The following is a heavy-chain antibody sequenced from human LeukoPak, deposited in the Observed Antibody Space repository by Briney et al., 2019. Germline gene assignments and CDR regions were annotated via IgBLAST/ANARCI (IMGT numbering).Heavy chain of an antibody. Sequence: ETLSLTCTVSGYSISSGYYWGWVRQAPGKGLEWVANIKQDGSEKYYVDSVKGRFTISRDNAKNSLYLQMNSLRAEDTAVYYCARDRGVGATHYYYMDVWGKGTTVTVSS. CDR2: IKQDGSEK. CDR3: ARDRGVGATHYYYMDV. D-gene: IGHD1-26*01. CDR1: GYSISSGYY. V-gene: IGHV3-7*01. J-gene: IGHJ6*03.